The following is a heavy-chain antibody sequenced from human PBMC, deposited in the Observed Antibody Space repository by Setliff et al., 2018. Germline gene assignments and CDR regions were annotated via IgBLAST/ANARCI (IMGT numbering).Heavy chain of an antibody. CDR1: GFNFSSYA. V-gene: IGHV3-53*01. D-gene: IGHD3-10*01. J-gene: IGHJ4*02. CDR2: LDNDGST. CDR3: RLWFGELLRDY. Sequence: LRLSCAASGFNFSSYAFNWVRQAPGKGLEWVSLLDNDGSTYYSDSVKGRFTISRGTSKNTLYLQMSSLRTEDTAVYYCRLWFGELLRDYWGQGTLVTVSS.